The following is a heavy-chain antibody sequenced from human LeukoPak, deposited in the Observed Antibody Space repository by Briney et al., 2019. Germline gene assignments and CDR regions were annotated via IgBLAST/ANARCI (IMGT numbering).Heavy chain of an antibody. J-gene: IGHJ4*02. CDR3: AKVINSGYYYYFDY. D-gene: IGHD3-22*01. Sequence: GASVKVSCKASGYTFTGYYMHWVRQAPGQGLEWMGWINPNSGGTNYAQKFQGRVTMTRDTSISTAYMELSRLRSDDTAVYYCAKVINSGYYYYFDYWGQGTLVTVSS. V-gene: IGHV1-2*02. CDR2: INPNSGGT. CDR1: GYTFTGYY.